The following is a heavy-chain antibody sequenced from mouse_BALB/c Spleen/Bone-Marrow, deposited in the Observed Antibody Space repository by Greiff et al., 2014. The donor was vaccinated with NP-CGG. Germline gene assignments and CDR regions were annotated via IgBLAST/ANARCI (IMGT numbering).Heavy chain of an antibody. J-gene: IGHJ2*01. CDR2: IYPGDSDT. V-gene: IGHV1-80*01. Sequence: VKLMASGAELVRPGSSVKISCKASGYAFSNYWMNWVKQRPGQGLEWIGQIYPGDSDTDYNGKFKGKATLTADKSSNTAYMQLTSLTSEDSAIYFCARGGISVDYWGQGTTLTVSS. CDR1: GYAFSNYW. CDR3: ARGGISVDY.